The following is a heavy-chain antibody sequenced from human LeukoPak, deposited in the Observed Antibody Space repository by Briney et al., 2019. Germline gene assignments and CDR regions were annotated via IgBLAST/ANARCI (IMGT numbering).Heavy chain of an antibody. V-gene: IGHV3-30-3*01. Sequence: SCKASGYTFSSYAMHWVRQAPGKGLEWVAVISYDGSNKYYADSVKGRFTISRDNSKNTLYLQMNSLRAEDTAVYYCARGLLRYFDWLLYAFDIWGQGTMVTVSS. CDR1: GYTFSSYA. J-gene: IGHJ3*02. CDR3: ARGLLRYFDWLLYAFDI. D-gene: IGHD3-9*01. CDR2: ISYDGSNK.